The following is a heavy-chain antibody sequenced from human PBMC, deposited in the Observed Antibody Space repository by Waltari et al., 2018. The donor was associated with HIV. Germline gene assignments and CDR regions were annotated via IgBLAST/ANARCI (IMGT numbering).Heavy chain of an antibody. CDR3: ARASHYIEFSTFDGDYYFDL. V-gene: IGHV3-74*01. Sequence: VQLVESGGGSIKTGGSLRLSCAGSGFSVRNHWMDWVRQGPGKGLVWVEGIKSDGSPRNYADAVKGRFVISRDNSRNTVYLQLNSVKVEDTAVYFCARASHYIEFSTFDGDYYFDLWGRGTRVAVSS. J-gene: IGHJ4*02. CDR2: IKSDGSPR. CDR1: GFSVRNHW. D-gene: IGHD3-9*01.